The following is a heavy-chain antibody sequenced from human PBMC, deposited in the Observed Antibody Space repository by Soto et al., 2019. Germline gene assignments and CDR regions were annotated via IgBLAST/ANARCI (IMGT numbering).Heavy chain of an antibody. CDR1: GFTFTSSA. CDR2: IVVGNGNT. Sequence: ASVKVSCKASGFTFTSSAMQWVRQARGQRLEWIGWIVVGNGNTKYSQKFQGRVTITRDTSASTAYMELSSLRSEDTAVYYCARSAKGEAFDIWGQGTMVTVS. V-gene: IGHV1-3*01. CDR3: ARSAKGEAFDI. J-gene: IGHJ3*02. D-gene: IGHD3-10*01.